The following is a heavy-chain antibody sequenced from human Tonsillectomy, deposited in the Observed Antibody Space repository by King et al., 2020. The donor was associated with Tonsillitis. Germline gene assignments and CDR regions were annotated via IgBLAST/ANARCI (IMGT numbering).Heavy chain of an antibody. CDR3: AKTMKLVIHAFDI. J-gene: IGHJ3*02. CDR2: VHNSGTT. V-gene: IGHV4-39*07. CDR1: SGSINNNYYY. Sequence: LQLQESXPGLVKPSETLSLTCSVSSGSINNNYYYWGWIRQPPGKGLEWIGSVHNSGTTYYNPSLKSRVTIAVDTSKNQFSLNLTSVTAADTAVYYCAKTMKLVIHAFDIWGHGTMVSVSS. D-gene: IGHD3-22*01.